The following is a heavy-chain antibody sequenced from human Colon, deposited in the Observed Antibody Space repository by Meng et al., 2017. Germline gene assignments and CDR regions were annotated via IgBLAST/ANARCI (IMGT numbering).Heavy chain of an antibody. CDR2: ISNSGSA. Sequence: QVQLQESGPGLVKPSQTLSLTCSVSGGSNISGGYYWSWIRQHPQKGLEWIGYISNSGSAYYNPSLKSRVSISVDTSKNQFSLKMDTVTAADTALYYCARAGLHSYYFDFWGQGTLVTVSS. J-gene: IGHJ4*02. V-gene: IGHV4-31*02. CDR1: GGSNISGGYY. CDR3: ARAGLHSYYFDF. D-gene: IGHD2-21*01.